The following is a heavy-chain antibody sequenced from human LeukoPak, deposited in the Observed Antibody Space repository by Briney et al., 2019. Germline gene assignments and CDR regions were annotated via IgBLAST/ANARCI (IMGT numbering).Heavy chain of an antibody. D-gene: IGHD1-26*01. V-gene: IGHV2-70*11. Sequence: SGPTLVNPTQTLTLTCTFSGFSLSTSGMCVSWIRQPPGKALEWLARIDWDDDKYYSTSLKTRLTISKDTSKNQVVLTMTNMDPVDTATYYCARSIVGAGRDGAFDIWGQGTMVTVSS. J-gene: IGHJ3*02. CDR2: IDWDDDK. CDR3: ARSIVGAGRDGAFDI. CDR1: GFSLSTSGMC.